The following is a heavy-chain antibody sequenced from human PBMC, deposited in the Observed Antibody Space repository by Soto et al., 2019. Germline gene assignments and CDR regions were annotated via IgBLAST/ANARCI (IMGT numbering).Heavy chain of an antibody. CDR1: GFTFSSYV. V-gene: IGHV3-30-3*01. CDR3: ARDLDWGSHYYYYGMDV. Sequence: GGSLRLSCAASGFTFSSYVMHWVRQAPGKGLEWVAVISYDGSNKYYADSVKGRFTISRDNSKNTLYLQMNSLRAEDTAVYYCARDLDWGSHYYYYGMDVWGQGTTVTVSS. J-gene: IGHJ6*02. CDR2: ISYDGSNK. D-gene: IGHD3-9*01.